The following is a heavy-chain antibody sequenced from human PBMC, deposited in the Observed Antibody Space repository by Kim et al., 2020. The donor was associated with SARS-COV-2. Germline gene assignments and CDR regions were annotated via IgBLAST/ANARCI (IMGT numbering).Heavy chain of an antibody. CDR3: ARVGGWGLRRAYFDY. D-gene: IGHD1-26*01. CDR2: IYYSGST. CDR1: GGSISSYY. Sequence: SETLSLTCTVSGGSISSYYWSWIRQPPGKGLEWIGYIYYSGSTNYNPSLKSRVTISVDTSKNQFSLKLSSVTAADTAVYYCARVGGWGLRRAYFDYWGQGTLVTVSS. V-gene: IGHV4-59*13. J-gene: IGHJ4*02.